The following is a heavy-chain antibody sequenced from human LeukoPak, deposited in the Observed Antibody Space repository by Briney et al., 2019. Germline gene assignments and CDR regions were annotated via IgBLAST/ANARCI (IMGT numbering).Heavy chain of an antibody. V-gene: IGHV4-61*02. CDR3: ARGGSGWYSY. J-gene: IGHJ4*02. CDR2: IYTSGST. CDR1: GGSISSGSYY. D-gene: IGHD6-19*01. Sequence: SQTLSLTCTVSGGSISSGSYYWSWIRQPAGKGLEWIGRIYTSGSTNYNPSLKSRVTISVDTPKNQFSLKLSSVTAADTAVYYCARGGSGWYSYWGQGTLVTVSS.